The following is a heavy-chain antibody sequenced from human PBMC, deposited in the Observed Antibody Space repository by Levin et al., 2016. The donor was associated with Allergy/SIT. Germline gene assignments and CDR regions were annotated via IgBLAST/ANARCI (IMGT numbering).Heavy chain of an antibody. J-gene: IGHJ4*02. Sequence: GGSLRLSCVASGFTFDDYGMSWVRQGPGKGLEWVGRIKSKADGGTTDYAAPVKARFTISRDDSKNTLYLQMNSLQIEDTAVYYCTTRSLPRGVVIATYWGQGTLVTVSS. D-gene: IGHD2-21*01. V-gene: IGHV3-15*01. CDR1: GFTFDDYG. CDR2: IKSKADGGTT. CDR3: TTRSLPRGVVIATY.